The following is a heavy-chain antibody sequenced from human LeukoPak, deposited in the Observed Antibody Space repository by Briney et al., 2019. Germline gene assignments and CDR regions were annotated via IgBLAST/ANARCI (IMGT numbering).Heavy chain of an antibody. Sequence: ASVKVSCKASGYTFTSYDINWVRQATGQGLEWMGWMNPNSGNTGYAQRFQGRVTMTRNTSISTAYMELSSLRSEDTAVYYCARDYDSSGYYYVKTPYYYMDVWGKGTTVTVSS. CDR2: MNPNSGNT. J-gene: IGHJ6*03. V-gene: IGHV1-8*01. CDR1: GYTFTSYD. D-gene: IGHD3-22*01. CDR3: ARDYDSSGYYYVKTPYYYMDV.